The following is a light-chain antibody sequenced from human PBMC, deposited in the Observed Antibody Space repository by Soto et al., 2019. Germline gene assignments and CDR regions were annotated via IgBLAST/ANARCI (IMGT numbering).Light chain of an antibody. Sequence: EIVLTQSPGTLSLSPGERATLSCRASQSVSSSYLAWYQQKPGQAPRLLIYGASSRATVIPDRFSGSGSGTDFTLTISGLEPEDFAVYYCQQYGSSPRTFGQGTKVEIK. V-gene: IGKV3-20*01. CDR2: GAS. CDR3: QQYGSSPRT. CDR1: QSVSSSY. J-gene: IGKJ1*01.